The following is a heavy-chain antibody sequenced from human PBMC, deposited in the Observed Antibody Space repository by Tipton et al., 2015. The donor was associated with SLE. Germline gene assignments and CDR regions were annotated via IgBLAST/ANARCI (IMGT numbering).Heavy chain of an antibody. CDR1: GFTFSAYG. D-gene: IGHD1-7*01. V-gene: IGHV3-30*02. CDR3: AKDSDRTSIPFASDY. J-gene: IGHJ4*02. CDR2: IRFDGNNK. Sequence: GSLKLSCVASGFTFSAYGMHWVRQALGKGLEWLGFIRFDGNNKLYGDSVKGRITISRDNSKDTLYLEMHTLRVEDTAVYYCAKDSDRTSIPFASDYWGQGTLVSVSS.